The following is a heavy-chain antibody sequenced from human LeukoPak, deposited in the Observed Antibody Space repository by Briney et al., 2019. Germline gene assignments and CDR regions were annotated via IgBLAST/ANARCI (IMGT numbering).Heavy chain of an antibody. D-gene: IGHD2-15*01. J-gene: IGHJ2*01. Sequence: PGGSLRLSCAASGFTFSNYGMHWVRQAPGKGLEWVAFTRYDGLKTYYADSVKGRFTISRDNSHNTLYLQINSLTTDDTAVYYCAKAPYCSGGICYSDWYFDLWGRGTLVTVSS. V-gene: IGHV3-30*02. CDR2: TRYDGLKT. CDR1: GFTFSNYG. CDR3: AKAPYCSGGICYSDWYFDL.